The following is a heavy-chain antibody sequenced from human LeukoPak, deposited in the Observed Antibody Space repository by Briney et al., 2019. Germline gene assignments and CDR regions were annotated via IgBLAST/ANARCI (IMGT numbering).Heavy chain of an antibody. Sequence: ASVKVSCKASGYTFTGYYKHWVRQAPGQGLEWMGWINPNSGGTNYAQKFQGRVTMTRDTSISTAYMELSRLRSDDTAVYYCAIIYCNYVGKYFQHWGQGTLVTVSS. CDR2: INPNSGGT. J-gene: IGHJ1*01. CDR3: AIIYCNYVGKYFQH. V-gene: IGHV1-2*02. D-gene: IGHD4-11*01. CDR1: GYTFTGYY.